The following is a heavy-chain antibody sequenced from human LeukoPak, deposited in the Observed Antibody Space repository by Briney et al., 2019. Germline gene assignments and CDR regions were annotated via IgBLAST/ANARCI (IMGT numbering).Heavy chain of an antibody. CDR1: GGTFSSYA. D-gene: IGHD3-16*01. CDR3: ARGSGGGTVRLSYYFDY. V-gene: IGHV1-69*13. J-gene: IGHJ4*02. Sequence: SVNVSCKASGGTFSSYAISWVRQAPGQGLEWMGGIIPIFGTANYAQKFQGRVTITADESTSTAYMELSSLRSEDTAVYYCARGSGGGTVRLSYYFDYWGQGTLVTVSS. CDR2: IIPIFGTA.